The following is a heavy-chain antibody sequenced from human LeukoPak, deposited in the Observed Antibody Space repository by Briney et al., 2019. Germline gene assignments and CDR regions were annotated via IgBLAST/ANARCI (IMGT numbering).Heavy chain of an antibody. Sequence: PGGSLRLSCAASGFTFSDYYMSWIRQAPGKGLEWVSYISSSGSTIYYADSVKGRFTISRDNSKNTLYLQMNSLRAEDTAVYYCATVPGDYYDSSGYYYTDYWGQGTLVTVSS. D-gene: IGHD3-22*01. CDR2: ISSSGSTI. V-gene: IGHV3-11*04. CDR1: GFTFSDYY. J-gene: IGHJ4*02. CDR3: ATVPGDYYDSSGYYYTDY.